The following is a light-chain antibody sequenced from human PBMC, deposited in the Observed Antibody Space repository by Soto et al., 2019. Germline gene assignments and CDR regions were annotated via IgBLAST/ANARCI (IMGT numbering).Light chain of an antibody. Sequence: QSALTQSPSASGSPGQSVTISCTGTSSDVGNYKYVSWYQQHPGKAPKLMIYEVSKRPSGVPDRFSGSKSGNTASLTVSGLQAEDEADYYCSSYAGSNNWVFGGGTK. J-gene: IGLJ3*02. CDR2: EVS. CDR1: SSDVGNYKY. V-gene: IGLV2-8*01. CDR3: SSYAGSNNWV.